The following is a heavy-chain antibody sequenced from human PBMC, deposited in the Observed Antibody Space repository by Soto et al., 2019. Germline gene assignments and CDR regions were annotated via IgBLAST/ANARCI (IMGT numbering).Heavy chain of an antibody. CDR1: GGTFSSYA. J-gene: IGHJ6*02. D-gene: IGHD1-1*01. Sequence: SVKVSCKASGGTFSSYASSWLRQTPGQGLEWMGGIIPIFGTANYAQKFQGRVTITADESTSTAYMELSSLRSEDTAVYYCARLNDYYYYGMDVWGQGTTVTVSS. CDR2: IIPIFGTA. V-gene: IGHV1-69*13. CDR3: ARLNDYYYYGMDV.